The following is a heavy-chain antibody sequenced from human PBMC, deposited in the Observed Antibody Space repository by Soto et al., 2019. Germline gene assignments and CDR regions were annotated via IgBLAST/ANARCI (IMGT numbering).Heavy chain of an antibody. Sequence: TFSSHAMGWLRQAPGTGPEWVAFVDGSGYDTSYAESVKGRFTVSRDNSENSLFLHMSSLRAEDTGRYFCAKEVFAAAYAATSASDLWGQGTLVTVSS. D-gene: IGHD2-15*01. J-gene: IGHJ4*02. CDR3: AKEVFAAAYAATSASDL. CDR2: VDGSGYDT. CDR1: TFSSHA. V-gene: IGHV3-23*01.